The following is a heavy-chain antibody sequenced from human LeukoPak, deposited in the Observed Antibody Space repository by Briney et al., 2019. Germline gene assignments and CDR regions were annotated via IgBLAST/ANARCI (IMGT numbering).Heavy chain of an antibody. J-gene: IGHJ5*02. CDR3: ARDGSGWFFRFDP. Sequence: GGSLRLSCVASGFTFSSYWMSWVRQAPGKGLEWVANIKQDGSEKYYVDSVKGRFTISRDNAKNSLYLQMNSLRAEDTAVYYCARDGSGWFFRFDPWGQGTLVTVSS. V-gene: IGHV3-7*01. CDR1: GFTFSSYW. D-gene: IGHD6-19*01. CDR2: IKQDGSEK.